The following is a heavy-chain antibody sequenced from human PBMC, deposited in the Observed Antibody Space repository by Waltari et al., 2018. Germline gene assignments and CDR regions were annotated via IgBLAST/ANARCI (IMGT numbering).Heavy chain of an antibody. Sequence: QVQLQQWGAGLLKPSETLSLTCAVYGGSFSGYYWSWIRQPPGKGLEWIGEINHSGSTNYNPSLKSRVTISVDTSKNQFSLKLGSVTAADTAVYYCATDCSSTSCYDYYYGMDVWGQGTTVTVSS. CDR2: INHSGST. CDR3: ATDCSSTSCYDYYYGMDV. D-gene: IGHD2-2*01. J-gene: IGHJ6*02. V-gene: IGHV4-34*01. CDR1: GGSFSGYY.